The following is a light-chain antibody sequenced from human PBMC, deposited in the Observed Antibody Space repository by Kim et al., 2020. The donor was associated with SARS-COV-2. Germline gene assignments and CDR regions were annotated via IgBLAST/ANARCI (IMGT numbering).Light chain of an antibody. CDR1: PSDVGGSHF. CDR3: SSYSMSSVRL. J-gene: IGLJ3*02. CDR2: DYT. Sequence: QPASVSGSPGQSITITCAGTPSDVGGSHFVSWFQQHPGRAPKLIIYDYTKRPSGVSNRFSGSRSGNTASLTISGLQTEDEADYYCSSYSMSSVRLFGGGTQLTVL. V-gene: IGLV2-14*03.